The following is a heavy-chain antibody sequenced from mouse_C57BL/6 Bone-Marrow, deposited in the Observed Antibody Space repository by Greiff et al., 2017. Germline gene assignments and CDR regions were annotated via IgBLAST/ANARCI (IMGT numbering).Heavy chain of an antibody. Sequence: QVHVKQSGAELARPGASVKMSCKASGYTFTSYTMHWVKQRPGQGLEWIGYINPSSAYTQYNQKFKDKATWTADKSSSTAYMQLSSLTSEDSAVYYCTRNGYPYWYFDVWGTGTTVTVSS. J-gene: IGHJ1*03. V-gene: IGHV1-4*01. CDR1: GYTFTSYT. CDR2: INPSSAYT. CDR3: TRNGYPYWYFDV. D-gene: IGHD2-2*01.